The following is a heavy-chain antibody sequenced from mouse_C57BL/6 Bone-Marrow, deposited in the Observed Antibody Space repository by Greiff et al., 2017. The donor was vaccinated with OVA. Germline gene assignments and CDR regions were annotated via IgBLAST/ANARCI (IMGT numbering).Heavy chain of an antibody. CDR2: IYPGDGDT. D-gene: IGHD4-1*01. V-gene: IGHV1-82*01. CDR3: ARWDPWFAY. CDR1: GYAFSSSW. Sequence: QVQLKESGPELVKPGASVKISCKASGYAFSSSWMNWVKQRPGKGLEWIGRIYPGDGDTNYNGKFKGKATLTADKSSSTAYMQLSSLTSEDSAVYFCARWDPWFAYWGQGTLVTVSA. J-gene: IGHJ3*01.